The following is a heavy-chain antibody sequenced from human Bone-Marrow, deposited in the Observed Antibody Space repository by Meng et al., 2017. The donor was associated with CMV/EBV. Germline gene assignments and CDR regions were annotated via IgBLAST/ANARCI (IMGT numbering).Heavy chain of an antibody. CDR2: ISYDGSNK. D-gene: IGHD5-12*01. V-gene: IGHV3-30*04. Sequence: GESLKISCAASGFTFSSYAMHWVRQAPGKGLEWVAVISYDGSNKYYADSVKGRFTISRDNSKNTLYLQMNSLRAEDTAVYYCARDLWEDSGYDYYYGMGVWGQGATVTVAS. CDR1: GFTFSSYA. J-gene: IGHJ6*02. CDR3: ARDLWEDSGYDYYYGMGV.